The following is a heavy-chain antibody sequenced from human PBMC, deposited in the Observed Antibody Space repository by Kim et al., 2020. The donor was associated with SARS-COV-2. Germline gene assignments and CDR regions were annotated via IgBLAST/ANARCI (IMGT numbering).Heavy chain of an antibody. CDR3: AREGSGSYNWLDP. J-gene: IGHJ5*02. CDR1: GYTFDTFS. Sequence: ASVKVSFKASGYTFDTFSLYWLRQAPGQRFEWMGWINGGNGNTRYSQNFQGRVTFTRDTSATTAYMELTSLTFKDTAVYYCAREGSGSYNWLDPWGQGTLVTVSS. CDR2: INGGNGNT. V-gene: IGHV1-3*01. D-gene: IGHD3-10*01.